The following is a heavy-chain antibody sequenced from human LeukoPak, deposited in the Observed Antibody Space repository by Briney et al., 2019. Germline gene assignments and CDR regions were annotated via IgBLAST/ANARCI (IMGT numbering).Heavy chain of an antibody. J-gene: IGHJ4*02. D-gene: IGHD3-3*01. Sequence: PGGSLRLSCAASGFTFSSYSMNWVRQAPGKGLVWVSRINSDGSSTTYADSVKGRFTISRDNAKNTLYLQMNSLRAEDTAVYYCARVEPIRLLVDYWGQGTLVTVSS. V-gene: IGHV3-74*01. CDR2: INSDGSST. CDR3: ARVEPIRLLVDY. CDR1: GFTFSSYS.